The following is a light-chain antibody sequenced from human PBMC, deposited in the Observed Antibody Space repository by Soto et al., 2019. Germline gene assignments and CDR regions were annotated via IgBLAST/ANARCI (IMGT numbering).Light chain of an antibody. J-gene: IGKJ5*01. Sequence: DIVMTQSPATLSLSPGERATLSCRASQSVSSCLAWYQQKPGQAPRLLIYDTSIRASGIPARFSGSGSGTDFTLTISSLDPEDFAVYYCQQRSNRPLTFGQGTRLDIK. CDR2: DTS. CDR3: QQRSNRPLT. V-gene: IGKV3-11*01. CDR1: QSVSSC.